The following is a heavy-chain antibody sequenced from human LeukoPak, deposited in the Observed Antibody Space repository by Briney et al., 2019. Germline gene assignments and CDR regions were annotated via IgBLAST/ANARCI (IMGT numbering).Heavy chain of an antibody. V-gene: IGHV3-30*04. Sequence: GGSLRLSCAASGFIFSNYAMHWVRQAPGKGLEWVAVISYDGSNKYYADSVKGRFTISRDNAKNTLYLQMNSLRAGDTAVYYCARHLSGVTGYTYGRGIDYWGQGTLVTVSS. CDR2: ISYDGSNK. CDR1: GFIFSNYA. CDR3: ARHLSGVTGYTYGRGIDY. J-gene: IGHJ4*02. D-gene: IGHD5-18*01.